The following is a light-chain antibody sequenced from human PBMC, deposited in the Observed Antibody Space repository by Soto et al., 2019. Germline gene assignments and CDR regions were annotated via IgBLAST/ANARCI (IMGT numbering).Light chain of an antibody. CDR2: DVS. CDR3: SSYTSSSTYV. J-gene: IGLJ1*01. Sequence: QSALTQPASVSGSPVQSITISCTGTRSDVGGNNFVSWYQQHPGKAPKVMIYDVSNRPSGVSNRFSGSKSGNTASLIISGLQAEDEADYYCSSYTSSSTYVFGTGTKVTVL. CDR1: RSDVGGNNF. V-gene: IGLV2-14*01.